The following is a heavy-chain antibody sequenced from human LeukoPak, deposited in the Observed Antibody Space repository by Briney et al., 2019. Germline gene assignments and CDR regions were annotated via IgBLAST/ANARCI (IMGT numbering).Heavy chain of an antibody. CDR3: AKDGGELTPDY. CDR2: IKQDGSEK. J-gene: IGHJ4*02. V-gene: IGHV3-7*01. Sequence: PGGSLRLSCAASGFTFSSYWMSWVRQAPGKGLEWVANIKQDGSEKYYVDSVKGRFTISRDNAKNSLYLQMNSLRAEDTAVYYCAKDGGELTPDYWGQGTLVTVSS. CDR1: GFTFSSYW. D-gene: IGHD1-26*01.